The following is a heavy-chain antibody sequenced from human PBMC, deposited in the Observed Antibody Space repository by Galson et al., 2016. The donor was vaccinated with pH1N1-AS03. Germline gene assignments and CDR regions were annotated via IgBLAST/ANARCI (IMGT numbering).Heavy chain of an antibody. CDR2: IYHSGSA. CDR3: ARSDRVLIAASTRPEGGDY. J-gene: IGHJ4*02. Sequence: SETLSLTCAVSGYSISSGYCWGWIRQPPGKGLEWIGRIYHSGSAYYNPSLKSRVTISIDTSKNQFSLKLSSVTAADTAVYYCARSDRVLIAASTRPEGGDYWGQGTLVTVSS. D-gene: IGHD6-13*01. CDR1: GYSISSGYC. V-gene: IGHV4-38-2*01.